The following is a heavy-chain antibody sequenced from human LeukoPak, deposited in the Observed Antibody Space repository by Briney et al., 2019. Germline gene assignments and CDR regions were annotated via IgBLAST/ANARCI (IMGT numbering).Heavy chain of an antibody. CDR1: GGSFSGYY. Sequence: SETLSLTCAVYGGSFSGYYWSWIRQPPGKGLEWIGEINHSGSTNYNPSLKSRVTISVDTSKNQFSLKLSSVTAADTAVYYCARGYCSGGSCYRRRANWFDPWGQGTLVTVSS. CDR2: INHSGST. CDR3: ARGYCSGGSCYRRRANWFDP. V-gene: IGHV4-34*01. J-gene: IGHJ5*02. D-gene: IGHD2-15*01.